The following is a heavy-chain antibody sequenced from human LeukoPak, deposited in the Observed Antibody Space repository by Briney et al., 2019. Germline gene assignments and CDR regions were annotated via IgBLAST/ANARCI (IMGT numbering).Heavy chain of an antibody. Sequence: GGSLRLSCAASGFTFSSYGMHWVRQAPGKGLEWVAVISYDGSNKYYADSVKGRFTISRDNAKNSLYLQMDSLRAEDTAVYYCAKDSPPDYWGQGTLVTVSS. CDR1: GFTFSSYG. V-gene: IGHV3-30*18. D-gene: IGHD1-14*01. J-gene: IGHJ4*02. CDR2: ISYDGSNK. CDR3: AKDSPPDY.